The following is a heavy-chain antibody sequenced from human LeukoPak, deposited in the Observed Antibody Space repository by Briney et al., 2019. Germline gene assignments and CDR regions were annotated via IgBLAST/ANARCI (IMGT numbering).Heavy chain of an antibody. D-gene: IGHD3-22*01. J-gene: IGHJ4*02. CDR2: IKQDGSEK. V-gene: IGHV3-7*01. CDR3: ARDGDYYDSSVPFDC. Sequence: PGGSLRLSCAASGFTFSSYWMSWVRQAPGKGLEWVANIKQDGSEKYYVDSVKGRFTISRDNAKNSLYLQMNSLRAEDTAVYYCARDGDYYDSSVPFDCWGQGTLVTVSS. CDR1: GFTFSSYW.